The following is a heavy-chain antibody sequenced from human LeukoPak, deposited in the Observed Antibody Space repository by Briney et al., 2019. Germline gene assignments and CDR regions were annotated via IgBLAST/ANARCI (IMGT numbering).Heavy chain of an antibody. CDR1: GFTFSSYW. V-gene: IGHV3-74*03. CDR3: AREGRVSGYDFDC. Sequence: GGSLRLSCAASGFTFSSYWMHWVRQAPGKGLVWVSRINSDGSSITYADSVKGRFTISRDNAKNTLYLRMNSLRVEDTAVYYCAREGRVSGYDFDCWGQGTLVTVSS. J-gene: IGHJ4*02. CDR2: INSDGSSI. D-gene: IGHD5-12*01.